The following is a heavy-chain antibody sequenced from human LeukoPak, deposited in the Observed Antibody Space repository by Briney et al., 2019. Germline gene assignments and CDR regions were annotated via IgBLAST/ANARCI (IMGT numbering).Heavy chain of an antibody. D-gene: IGHD2-8*01. CDR1: GFSITEYA. CDR3: AKANWVANADGVW. V-gene: IGHV3-23*01. CDR2: IRGSGET. J-gene: IGHJ4*02. Sequence: PGGSLRLSCAASGFSITEYAMSWVREPPAGGPEWVSSIRGSGETFYSDSVKGRVTLSRDNSRNTVYLQLNNLRVEDTAIYFCAKANWVANADGVWWGQGTQVTVSS.